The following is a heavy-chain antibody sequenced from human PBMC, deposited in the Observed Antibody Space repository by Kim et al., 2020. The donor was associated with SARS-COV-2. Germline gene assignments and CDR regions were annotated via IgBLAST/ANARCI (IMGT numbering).Heavy chain of an antibody. CDR2: IYPGDSDT. V-gene: IGHV5-51*01. Sequence: GESLKISCKGSGYSFTSYWIGWVRQMPGKGLEWMGIIYPGDSDTRYSPSFQGQVTISADKSISTAYLQWSSLKASDTAMYYCARVVVVAATPWYFDLWGRGTLVTVSS. CDR1: GYSFTSYW. CDR3: ARVVVVAATPWYFDL. J-gene: IGHJ2*01. D-gene: IGHD2-15*01.